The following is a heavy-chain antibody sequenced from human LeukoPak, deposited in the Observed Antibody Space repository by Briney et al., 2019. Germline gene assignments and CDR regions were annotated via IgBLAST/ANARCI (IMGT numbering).Heavy chain of an antibody. D-gene: IGHD6-19*01. Sequence: SETLSLTCTVSGGSISTYYWNWIRQPAGKGLEWIGRIYTSGSTNYSPSLKSRVSMSVDTSKNQFSLKLSSVTAADTAVYYCARGKVVAGTPGQNSWDSWGQGTLVTVSS. CDR3: ARGKVVAGTPGQNSWDS. J-gene: IGHJ4*02. V-gene: IGHV4-4*07. CDR1: GGSISTYY. CDR2: IYTSGST.